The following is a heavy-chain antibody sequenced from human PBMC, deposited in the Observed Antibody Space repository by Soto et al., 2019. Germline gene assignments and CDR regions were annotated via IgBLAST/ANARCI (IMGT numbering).Heavy chain of an antibody. CDR1: GFTFSNAW. V-gene: IGHV3-15*01. Sequence: PGGSLRLSCAASGFTFSNAWMSWVRQAPGKGLEWVGRIKSKTDGGTTDYAAPVKGRFTISRDDSKNTLYLQMNSLKTEDAAVYYCTTVCGGSTSCFDYYYYGMDVWGQGTTVTVSS. CDR2: IKSKTDGGTT. J-gene: IGHJ6*02. CDR3: TTVCGGSTSCFDYYYYGMDV. D-gene: IGHD2-2*01.